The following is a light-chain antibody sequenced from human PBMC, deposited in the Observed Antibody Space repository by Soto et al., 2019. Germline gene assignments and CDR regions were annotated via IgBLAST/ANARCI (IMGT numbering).Light chain of an antibody. CDR3: QHYNSWPQT. CDR1: QSISSS. Sequence: EIVLTQSPATLSVSPEQIATLSCRASQSISSSLAWYQQKPGQAPRLLIYGASSRATGIPARFSGSGSGTDFTLTISSLQPEDFAVYYCQHYNSWPQTFGQGTKVDIK. V-gene: IGKV3-15*01. J-gene: IGKJ1*01. CDR2: GAS.